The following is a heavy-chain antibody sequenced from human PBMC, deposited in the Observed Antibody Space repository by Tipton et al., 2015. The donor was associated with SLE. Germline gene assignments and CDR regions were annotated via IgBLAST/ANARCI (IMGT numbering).Heavy chain of an antibody. V-gene: IGHV4-34*01. CDR2: INYSGST. D-gene: IGHD4-11*01. J-gene: IGHJ1*01. CDR3: ARCYSNYEYFQH. CDR1: GGSFSGYY. Sequence: TLSLTCAVYGGSFSGYYWSWIRQPPGKGLEWIGEINYSGSTYYNPSLKSRVTISVDTSKNQFSLKLSSVTAADTAVYYCARCYSNYEYFQHWGQGTLVTVSS.